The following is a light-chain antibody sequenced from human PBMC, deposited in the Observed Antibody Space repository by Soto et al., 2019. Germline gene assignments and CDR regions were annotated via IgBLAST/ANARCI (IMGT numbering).Light chain of an antibody. CDR2: DVS. CDR3: SSYTSRSSSTYV. J-gene: IGLJ1*01. Sequence: QSVLTQPASVSGSPGQSITISCTGTSSDVGGYNYVSWYQQHPGKAPKLMIYDVSNRPSGVSNRFSGSKSGNTASLTISGLQAEDEADYYCSSYTSRSSSTYVFGTGTNLTVL. V-gene: IGLV2-14*01. CDR1: SSDVGGYNY.